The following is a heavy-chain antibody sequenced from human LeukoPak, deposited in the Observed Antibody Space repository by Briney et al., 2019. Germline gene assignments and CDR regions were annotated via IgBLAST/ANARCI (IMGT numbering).Heavy chain of an antibody. CDR2: ISGSDGST. J-gene: IGHJ3*02. CDR3: AKDGMIPYAFDI. D-gene: IGHD3-16*01. V-gene: IGHV3-23*01. CDR1: GFTFSSYA. Sequence: PGGSLRLSCAASGFTFSSYAMSWVRQAPGKGLEWVSGISGSDGSTYYADSVKGRFTISRDNSKNTLYLQMNSLRAEDTAVYYCAKDGMIPYAFDIWGQGTMVTVSS.